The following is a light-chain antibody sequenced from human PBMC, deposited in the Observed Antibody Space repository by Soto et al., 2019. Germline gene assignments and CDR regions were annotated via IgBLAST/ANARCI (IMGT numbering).Light chain of an antibody. CDR2: AAS. CDR3: LQDYNYPIT. Sequence: AIQVTQSPSSLSASVGDRFTVTWRASQGIRNDLGWYQQKPGKAPKLLIYAASSLQSGVPSRFSGSGSGTDFTLTISSLQPEDFATYYCLQDYNYPITFGQGTRLEI. CDR1: QGIRND. J-gene: IGKJ5*01. V-gene: IGKV1-6*01.